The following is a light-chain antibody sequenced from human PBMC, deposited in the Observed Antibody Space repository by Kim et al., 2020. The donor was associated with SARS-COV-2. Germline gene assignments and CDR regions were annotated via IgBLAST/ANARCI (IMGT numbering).Light chain of an antibody. Sequence: SPAGGSALPCSTGRSVGSRLAWYQHKPGQAPGLLIHNASTWGRGIAARVRGSGCGSGFALTIGSLRSEDLAVYYYQQYKYGRGMTFGRGTQLEIK. CDR2: NAS. CDR1: RSVGSR. V-gene: IGKV3-15*01. J-gene: IGKJ5*01. CDR3: QQYKYGRGMT.